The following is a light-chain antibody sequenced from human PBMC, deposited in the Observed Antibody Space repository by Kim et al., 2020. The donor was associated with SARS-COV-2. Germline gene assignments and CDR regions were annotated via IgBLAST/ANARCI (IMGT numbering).Light chain of an antibody. CDR3: QQYHNWPPMYT. CDR2: GAS. V-gene: IGKV3-15*01. CDR1: QSVGSN. J-gene: IGKJ2*01. Sequence: EVVLTQSPATLSVSPGDTATLSCRASQSVGSNLAWYQLIPGQAPRLLIYGASTRATDIPARFSGSGSGTELTLTITSLQSEDFAVYLCQQYHNWPPMYTFGQGTKLEI.